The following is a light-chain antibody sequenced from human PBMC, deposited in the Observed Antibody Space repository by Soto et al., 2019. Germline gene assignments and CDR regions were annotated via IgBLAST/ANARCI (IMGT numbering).Light chain of an antibody. CDR3: LSFDSSLSVV. Sequence: QSVLTQPPSVSGAPGQRVTISCTGSSSNIGAGYDVHWYQQLPGRAPKLLIYGNNNRPSGVPDRFSGSKSGTSASLAITGLQADDEADYYCLSFDSSLSVVFGGGTKVTVL. CDR2: GNN. J-gene: IGLJ2*01. V-gene: IGLV1-40*01. CDR1: SSNIGAGYD.